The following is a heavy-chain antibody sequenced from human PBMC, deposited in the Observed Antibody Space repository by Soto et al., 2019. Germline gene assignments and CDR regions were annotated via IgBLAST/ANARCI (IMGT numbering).Heavy chain of an antibody. CDR2: IDPSDSYT. CDR3: ASLREYSSGWYARYYYYRMDV. D-gene: IGHD6-19*01. Sequence: GESLKISCKGSGYSFTSYWISWVRQMPGKGLEWMGRIDPSDSYTNYSPSFQGHVTISADKSISTAYLQWSSLKASDTAMYYCASLREYSSGWYARYYYYRMDVWGQGTTVTVSS. V-gene: IGHV5-10-1*01. CDR1: GYSFTSYW. J-gene: IGHJ6*02.